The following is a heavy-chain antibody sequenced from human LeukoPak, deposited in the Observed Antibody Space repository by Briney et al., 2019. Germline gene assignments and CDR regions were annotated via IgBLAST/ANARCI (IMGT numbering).Heavy chain of an antibody. Sequence: TGGSLRLSCAASGFTFSSYAMSWVRQAPGKGLEWVSAISGSGGSTYYADSVKGRFTISRDNSKNTLYLQMSSLRAEDTAVYYCAKDDFMAVAGINWFDPWGQGTLVTVSS. CDR3: AKDDFMAVAGINWFDP. CDR2: ISGSGGST. V-gene: IGHV3-23*01. CDR1: GFTFSSYA. J-gene: IGHJ5*02. D-gene: IGHD6-19*01.